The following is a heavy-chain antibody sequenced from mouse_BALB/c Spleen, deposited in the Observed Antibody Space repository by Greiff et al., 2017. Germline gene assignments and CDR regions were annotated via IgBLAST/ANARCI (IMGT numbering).Heavy chain of an antibody. D-gene: IGHD4-1*01. J-gene: IGHJ3*01. Sequence: VQLQQSGAELARPGASVKMSCKASGYTFTSYTMHWVKQRPGQGLEWIGYINPSSGYTNYNQKFKDKATLTADKSSSTAYMQLSSLTSEDSAVYYCARVRTGTLLAYWGQGTLVTVSA. CDR1: GYTFTSYT. CDR3: ARVRTGTLLAY. CDR2: INPSSGYT. V-gene: IGHV1-4*01.